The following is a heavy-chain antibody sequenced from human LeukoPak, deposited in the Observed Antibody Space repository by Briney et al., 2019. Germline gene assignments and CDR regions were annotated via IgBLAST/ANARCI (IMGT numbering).Heavy chain of an antibody. CDR3: ARELGATVVNYGMDV. CDR1: GGSVSSGSFY. J-gene: IGHJ6*02. V-gene: IGHV4-61*01. D-gene: IGHD4-23*01. CDR2: IYYSGST. Sequence: PSETLSLTCTVSGGSVSSGSFYWTWIRQPPGKGLEWIGYIYYSGSTNYNPSLKSRVTISVDTSKNQLSLKLTSMTAADTAVYYCARELGATVVNYGMDVWGQGTTVTVSS.